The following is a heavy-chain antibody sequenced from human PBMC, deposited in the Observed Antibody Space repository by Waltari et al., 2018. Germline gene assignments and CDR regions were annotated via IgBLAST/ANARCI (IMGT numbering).Heavy chain of an antibody. CDR3: TRGGDDSSWYWRN. CDR1: GFTFSNIW. V-gene: IGHV3-7*01. D-gene: IGHD6-13*01. J-gene: IGHJ4*02. Sequence: EVQLVESGGGLVQPGGSLRLSCAASGFTFSNIWMTWVRQAPGKGMEWVANINQDGSGKYSVESVKGRFTISRDNAKNSLYLQLNSLRADDTAVYYCTRGGDDSSWYWRNWGQGTLVTVSS. CDR2: INQDGSGK.